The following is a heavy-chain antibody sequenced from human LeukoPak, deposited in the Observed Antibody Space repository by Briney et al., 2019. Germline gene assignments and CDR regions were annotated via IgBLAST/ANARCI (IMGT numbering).Heavy chain of an antibody. CDR2: IKQDGSEK. CDR3: ASGDDFDM. J-gene: IGHJ3*02. V-gene: IGHV3-7*01. CDR1: GFTFDDYG. Sequence: PGGSLRLSCAASGFTFDDYGMSWVRQAPGKGLEWVANIKQDGSEKYYVDSVKGRFTISRDNAKNSLYLQMNSLRAEDTAVYYCASGDDFDMWGQGTMVTVSS.